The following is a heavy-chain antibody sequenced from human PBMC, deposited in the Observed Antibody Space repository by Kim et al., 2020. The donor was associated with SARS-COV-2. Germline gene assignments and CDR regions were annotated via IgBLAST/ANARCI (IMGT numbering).Heavy chain of an antibody. CDR2: ISYDGSNK. CDR3: AKDFTDYCGGDCYSGGGAFDI. D-gene: IGHD2-21*02. V-gene: IGHV3-30*18. CDR1: GFTFSSYG. J-gene: IGHJ3*02. Sequence: GGSLRLSCAASGFTFSSYGMHWVRQAPGKGLEWVAVISYDGSNKYYADSVKGRFTISRDNSKNTLYLQMNSLRAEDTAVYYCAKDFTDYCGGDCYSGGGAFDIWGQGTMVTVSS.